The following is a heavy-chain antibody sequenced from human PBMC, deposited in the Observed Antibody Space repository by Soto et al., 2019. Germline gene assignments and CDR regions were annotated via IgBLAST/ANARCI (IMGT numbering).Heavy chain of an antibody. D-gene: IGHD6-6*01. CDR3: AKSQLATRPPYYYYYGMDV. CDR2: ISLSGGGT. J-gene: IGHJ6*02. CDR1: GFTFSSYV. Sequence: GGSLRLSCAASGFTFSSYVMSWVRQAPGKGLEWVSVISLSGGGTYYADSVKGRFTISRDNSKNTLYLQMNSLRAEDTAVYYCAKSQLATRPPYYYYYGMDVWGQGTTVTVPS. V-gene: IGHV3-23*01.